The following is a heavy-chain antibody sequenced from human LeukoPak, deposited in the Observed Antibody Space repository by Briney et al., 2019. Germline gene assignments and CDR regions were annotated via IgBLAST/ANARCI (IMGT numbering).Heavy chain of an antibody. J-gene: IGHJ4*02. D-gene: IGHD6-13*01. CDR3: ARGGSSWSPLDY. V-gene: IGHV4-61*02. Sequence: SETLSFTCTVSGGSISSGSYYWSWIRQPAGEGLEWIGRIYTSGSTNYNPSLKSRVTISVDTSKNQFSLKLSSVTAADTAVYYCARGGSSWSPLDYWGQGTLVTVSS. CDR1: GGSISSGSYY. CDR2: IYTSGST.